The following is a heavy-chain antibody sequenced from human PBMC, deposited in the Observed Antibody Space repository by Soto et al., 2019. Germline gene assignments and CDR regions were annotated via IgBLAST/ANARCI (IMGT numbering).Heavy chain of an antibody. D-gene: IGHD2-15*01. CDR2: MSRSSRYI. V-gene: IGHV3-21*01. CDR1: GFTFNSYS. J-gene: IGHJ4*02. Sequence: LRLSCAASGFTFNSYSMNWVRQAPGKGLEWVSSMSRSSRYIYYADSVKGRFTISRDNARNSVYLQMNSLRAEDTAVYYCARDGGVAATLANYFDYWGQGTLVTVSS. CDR3: ARDGGVAATLANYFDY.